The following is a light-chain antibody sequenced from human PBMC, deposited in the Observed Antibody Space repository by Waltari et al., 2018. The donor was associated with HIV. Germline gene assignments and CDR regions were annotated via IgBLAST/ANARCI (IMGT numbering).Light chain of an antibody. CDR2: DVS. V-gene: IGLV2-11*01. Sequence: QSALTQPRSVSGSPGPSVTISCTGTSSDVGGYNYVSWYQQHPGGPPKLMIYDVSKRPEGVPGRCSGSTAGNTASLTISGLQAEDEADYYCCSYAGIFTLVFGGGTKLTVL. CDR1: SSDVGGYNY. J-gene: IGLJ2*01. CDR3: CSYAGIFTLV.